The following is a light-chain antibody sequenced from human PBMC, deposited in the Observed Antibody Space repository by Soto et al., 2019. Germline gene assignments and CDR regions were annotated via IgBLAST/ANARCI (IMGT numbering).Light chain of an antibody. CDR3: LQGAHWPWT. CDR1: QSLIHSDGNTY. J-gene: IGKJ1*01. CDR2: EVS. Sequence: DVVMTQSPLFLPVTLGQPASISCRSSQSLIHSDGNTYLSWFQQRPGQSPRRLIYEVSDRDSGVPDRFTGSGSGTDFTLKVIRVEAEDVGVYYCLQGAHWPWTFGQGTEVEIK. V-gene: IGKV2-30*02.